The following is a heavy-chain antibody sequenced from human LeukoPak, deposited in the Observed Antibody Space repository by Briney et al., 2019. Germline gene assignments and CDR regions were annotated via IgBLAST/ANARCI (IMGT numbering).Heavy chain of an antibody. V-gene: IGHV4-34*01. CDR2: INHSGST. CDR3: PRVKGYYDYVWGSYRPTLFDY. CDR1: GGSFSGYY. D-gene: IGHD3-16*02. Sequence: SETLSLTCAVYGGSFSGYYWSWIRQPPGKGLEWIGEINHSGSTNYNPSLKRRVTISVDTSKNQFSLKLSSVTAADTAVYYCPRVKGYYDYVWGSYRPTLFDYWGQGTLVTVSS. J-gene: IGHJ4*02.